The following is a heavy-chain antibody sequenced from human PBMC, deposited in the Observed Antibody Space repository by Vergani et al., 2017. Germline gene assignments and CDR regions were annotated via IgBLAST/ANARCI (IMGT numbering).Heavy chain of an antibody. D-gene: IGHD5-12*01. CDR3: ARSYSGYDYYYYYYMDV. CDR2: INHSGST. V-gene: IGHV4-34*01. J-gene: IGHJ6*03. CDR1: GGSISSYY. Sequence: QVQLQESGPGLVKPSETLSLTCTVSGGSISSYYWSWIRQPPGKGLEWIGEINHSGSTNYNPSLKSRVTISVDTSKNQFSLKLSSVTAADTAVYYCARSYSGYDYYYYYYMDVWGKGTTVTVSS.